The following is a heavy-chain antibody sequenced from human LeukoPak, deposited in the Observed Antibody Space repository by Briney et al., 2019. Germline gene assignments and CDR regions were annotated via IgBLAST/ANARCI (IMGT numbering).Heavy chain of an antibody. D-gene: IGHD6-19*01. CDR1: GFTFSSYS. V-gene: IGHV3-21*04. Sequence: PGGSLRLSCAASGFTFSSYSMNWVRQAPGKGLEWVSSITSSGRYIYYADSVKGRFTISRDNAKNSLYLQMNSLRAEDMALYYCAKDIGSTVAGLLSYWGRGTLVTVSS. CDR3: AKDIGSTVAGLLSY. CDR2: ITSSGRYI. J-gene: IGHJ4*02.